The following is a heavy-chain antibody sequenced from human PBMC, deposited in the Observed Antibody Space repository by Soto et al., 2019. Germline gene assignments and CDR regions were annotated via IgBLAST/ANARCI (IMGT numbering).Heavy chain of an antibody. CDR3: AKVYDILTGQYYFDY. D-gene: IGHD3-9*01. J-gene: IGHJ4*02. V-gene: IGHV3-23*01. Sequence: PGGSLRLSCAASGFTLSSYAMSWVRQAPGKGLEWVSAISGSGGSTYYADSVKGRFTISRDNSKNTLYLQMNSLRAEDTAVYSCAKVYDILTGQYYFDYWGQGTLVTVSS. CDR2: ISGSGGST. CDR1: GFTLSSYA.